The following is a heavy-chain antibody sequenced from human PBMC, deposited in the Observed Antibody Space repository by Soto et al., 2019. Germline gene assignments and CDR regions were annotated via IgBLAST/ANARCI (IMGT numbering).Heavy chain of an antibody. CDR3: TTGGQG. V-gene: IGHV3-15*07. J-gene: IGHJ3*01. CDR2: IKSKTDGGTT. CDR1: GFTFSNAW. Sequence: EVQLVESGGGLVKPGGSLRLSCAASGFTFSNAWMNWVRQAPGKGLEWVGRIKSKTDGGTTDYAAPVKGRFTISRDDSKMLYLQMNSLKTEETAVYYCTTGGQGWGQGTMVTVSS.